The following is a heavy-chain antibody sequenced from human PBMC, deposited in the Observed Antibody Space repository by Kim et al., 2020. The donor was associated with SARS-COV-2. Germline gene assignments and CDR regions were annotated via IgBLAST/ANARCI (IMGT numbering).Heavy chain of an antibody. CDR3: ARAYDILTGSDAFDI. Sequence: QKLQGRVTMTTDTSTSTAYMELRSLRSDDTAVYYCARAYDILTGSDAFDIWGQGTMVTVSS. V-gene: IGHV1-18*01. D-gene: IGHD3-9*01. J-gene: IGHJ3*02.